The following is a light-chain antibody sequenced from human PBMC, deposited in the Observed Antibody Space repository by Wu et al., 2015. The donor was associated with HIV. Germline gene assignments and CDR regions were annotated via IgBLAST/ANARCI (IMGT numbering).Light chain of an antibody. CDR1: QSISSY. CDR2: SAS. J-gene: IGKJ2*01. CDR3: QQSYSNPLT. Sequence: DIQMTQSPSSLSASVGDRVTITCRASQSISSYLNWYQPKPGKAPKLLIYSASSLQSGVPSRFSGSGSGTDFTLTISSLQPEDFATYYCQQSYSNPLTFGQGTKLEIK. V-gene: IGKV1-39*01.